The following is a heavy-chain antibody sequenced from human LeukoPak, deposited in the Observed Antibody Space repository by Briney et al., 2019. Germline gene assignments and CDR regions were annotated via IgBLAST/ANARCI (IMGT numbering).Heavy chain of an antibody. CDR3: ARDSSGPAY. D-gene: IGHD6-19*01. CDR1: GFTVNNNY. Sequence: GGSLRLSCAASGFTVNNNYMSWVRQAPGKGLEWVSVIYSDGGTFYADSVKGRFTISRDNSKNTLYLQMDSLRAEDTAVYYCARDSSGPAYWGQGTQVTVSS. CDR2: IYSDGGT. J-gene: IGHJ4*02. V-gene: IGHV3-53*01.